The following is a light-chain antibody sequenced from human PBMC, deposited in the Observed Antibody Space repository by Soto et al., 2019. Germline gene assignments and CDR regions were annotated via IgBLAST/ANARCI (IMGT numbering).Light chain of an antibody. Sequence: DIQMTQSPSTLSGSVGDRVTITCRASQTISSWLAWYQQKPGKAPKLLIYRASTLKSGIPSRFSGSGSGTDFNLTISRLETEDFAVYHCQQYGSLSWTFGQGTKVDIK. J-gene: IGKJ1*01. CDR3: QQYGSLSWT. CDR1: QTISSW. CDR2: RAS. V-gene: IGKV1-5*03.